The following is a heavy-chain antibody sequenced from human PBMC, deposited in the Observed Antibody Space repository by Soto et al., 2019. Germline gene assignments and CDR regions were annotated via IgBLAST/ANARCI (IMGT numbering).Heavy chain of an antibody. V-gene: IGHV3-30*18. CDR2: ISYDGSNK. CDR1: GFTFSSYG. D-gene: IGHD3-3*01. CDR3: AKDRVTIFGVVNHYYYYYGMDV. Sequence: SLRLSCAASGFTFSSYGMHWVRQAPGKGLELVAVISYDGSNKYYADSVKGRFTISRDNSKNTLYLQMNSLRAEDTAVYYCAKDRVTIFGVVNHYYYYYGMDVWGQGXTVTVYS. J-gene: IGHJ6*02.